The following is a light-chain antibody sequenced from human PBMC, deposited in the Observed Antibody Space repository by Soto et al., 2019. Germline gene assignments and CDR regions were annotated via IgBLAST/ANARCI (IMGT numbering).Light chain of an antibody. V-gene: IGLV2-14*01. CDR1: SSDVGGYKH. CDR3: NSQRSSGTRV. Sequence: QSVLTQPASVSGSPGQSITISCTGTSSDVGGYKHVSWYQHHPGKAPKLMIYEVSNRPSGVSNRFSGSKSGYTASLTISGLQAEDESDYYCNSQRSSGTRVFGTGTKVTVL. J-gene: IGLJ1*01. CDR2: EVS.